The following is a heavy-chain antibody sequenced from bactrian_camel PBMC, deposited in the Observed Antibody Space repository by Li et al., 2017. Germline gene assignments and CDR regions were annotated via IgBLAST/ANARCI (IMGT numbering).Heavy chain of an antibody. J-gene: IGHJ4*01. CDR3: AKMGAFVSGYWALFD. CDR2: INSGGTKT. CDR1: GFTFSTYA. D-gene: IGHD1*01. V-gene: IGHV3S31*01. Sequence: VQLVESGGGSVQPGGSLRLSCVASGFTFSTYAMTWVRQAPGKGLEWVSRINSGGTKTYYADSVKGRFTISRDVAKNTLYLQLNSLKTEDTAMYYCAKMGAFVSGYWALFDWGQGTQVTVS.